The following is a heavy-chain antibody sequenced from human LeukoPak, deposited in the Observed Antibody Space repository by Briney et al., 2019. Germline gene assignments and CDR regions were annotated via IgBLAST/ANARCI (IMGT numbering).Heavy chain of an antibody. J-gene: IGHJ6*02. D-gene: IGHD3-10*01. CDR3: ARDKLYYGSGRYYYGMDV. Sequence: SETLSLTCAVYGGSFSGYYWSWIRQPPGKGLEWIGRIYTSGSTNYNPSLKSRVTMSVDTSKNQFSLKLSSVTAADTAVYYCARDKLYYGSGRYYYGMDVWGQGTTVTVSS. CDR2: IYTSGST. V-gene: IGHV4-59*10. CDR1: GGSFSGYY.